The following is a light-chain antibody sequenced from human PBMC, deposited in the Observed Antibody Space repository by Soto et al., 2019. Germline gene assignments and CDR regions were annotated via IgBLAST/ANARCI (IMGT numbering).Light chain of an antibody. CDR2: LNSDGSH. CDR3: QTWGSGSVV. Sequence: QLVLTQSPSASASLGASVKLTCTLSSGHSNYAIAWHQQQSEKGPRYLMKLNSDGSHSKGDGIPDRFSGASSGAERYLTIFCLQAEDEADYYCQTWGSGSVVFGGGTQLTVL. V-gene: IGLV4-69*01. CDR1: SGHSNYA. J-gene: IGLJ2*01.